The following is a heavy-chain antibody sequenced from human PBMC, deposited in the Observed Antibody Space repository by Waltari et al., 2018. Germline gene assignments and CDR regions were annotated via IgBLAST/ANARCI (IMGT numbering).Heavy chain of an antibody. CDR1: GGSISRSSSY. J-gene: IGHJ4*02. D-gene: IGHD1-26*01. CDR3: ARQGIVGASGYYFDY. CDR2: IYYSGNT. V-gene: IGHV4-39*07. Sequence: QLQLQESGPGLVKPSETLSLTCTVSGGSISRSSSYWGWIRQPPGKGLEWMGSIYYSGNTYYNPSLKSRVTISVDTSKNQFSLKLSSVTAADTAVYYCARQGIVGASGYYFDYWGQGTLVTVSS.